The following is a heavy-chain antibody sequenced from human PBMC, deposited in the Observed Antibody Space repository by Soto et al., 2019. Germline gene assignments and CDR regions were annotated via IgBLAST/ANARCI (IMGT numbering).Heavy chain of an antibody. Sequence: GGSLRLSCAASGFTFSSYAMSWIRQAPGKGLEWVSAISGSGGSTYYADSVKGRFTISRDNSKNTLYLQMNSLRAEDTAVYYCAKGRNFWSGHSIDYWGQGTLVTVSS. V-gene: IGHV3-23*01. D-gene: IGHD3-3*01. J-gene: IGHJ4*02. CDR3: AKGRNFWSGHSIDY. CDR1: GFTFSSYA. CDR2: ISGSGGST.